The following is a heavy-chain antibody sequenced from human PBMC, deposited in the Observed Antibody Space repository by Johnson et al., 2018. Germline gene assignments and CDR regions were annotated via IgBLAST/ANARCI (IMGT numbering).Heavy chain of an antibody. D-gene: IGHD1-26*01. J-gene: IGHJ4*02. CDR2: ISGSGGST. CDR3: ARSMGATRGVDY. Sequence: EVQLLESGGGLVQPGGSLKLSCAASGFTFSGSAMHWVRQASGKGLEWVSAISGSGGSTYYADSVKGRFTISRDNSKNTLYLQMNSLRAEDTAVYYCARSMGATRGVDYWGQGTLVTVSS. CDR1: GFTFSGSA. V-gene: IGHV3-23*01.